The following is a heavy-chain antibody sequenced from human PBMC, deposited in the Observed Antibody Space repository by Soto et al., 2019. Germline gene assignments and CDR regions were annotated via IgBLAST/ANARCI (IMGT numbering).Heavy chain of an antibody. V-gene: IGHV3-30*18. CDR2: ILYDGSTK. D-gene: IGHD3-16*01. Sequence: QVQLVESGGGVVQPGRPLRLSCVASGFTFSRYGMHWVRQAPGKGLEWVAVILYDGSTKYYGDSVKGRFTISRDNSKNTLYLQMNSLRADDTAVYYCAKDFWGSLSEVGAPWFDPWGQGTLVTVSS. CDR3: AKDFWGSLSEVGAPWFDP. J-gene: IGHJ5*02. CDR1: GFTFSRYG.